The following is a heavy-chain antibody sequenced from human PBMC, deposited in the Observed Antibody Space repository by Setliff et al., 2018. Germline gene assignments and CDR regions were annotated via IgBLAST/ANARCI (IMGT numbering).Heavy chain of an antibody. CDR1: GFSLATTGVG. D-gene: IGHD5-18*01. V-gene: IGHV2-5*01. J-gene: IGHJ4*01. CDR3: AHEERYTYGPGYDY. Sequence: SGPTLVNPTQTLTLTCTFSGFSLATTGVGVGWIRQPPGKALECLALLYWNDREEYSPSLKSRLTLTKDTSKNQVVLTMTNMDPVDTAIYYCAHEERYTYGPGYDYWGQGALVTSPQ. CDR2: LYWNDRE.